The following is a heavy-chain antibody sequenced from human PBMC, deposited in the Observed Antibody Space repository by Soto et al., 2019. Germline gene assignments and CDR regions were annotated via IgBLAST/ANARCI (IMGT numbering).Heavy chain of an antibody. CDR3: AREGVVVAVAGTSTPSWFDH. D-gene: IGHD6-19*01. CDR2: INHSGST. V-gene: IGHV4-34*01. CDR1: GGSFSGYY. Sequence: ETLSLTCAVHGGSFSGYYWRWIRQPPGKGLEWIGEINHSGSTNYNPSLKSRVTITVDTPKNQFSLKLRSVTAADTAVYYCAREGVVVAVAGTSTPSWFDHWGQGTLVTVSS. J-gene: IGHJ5*02.